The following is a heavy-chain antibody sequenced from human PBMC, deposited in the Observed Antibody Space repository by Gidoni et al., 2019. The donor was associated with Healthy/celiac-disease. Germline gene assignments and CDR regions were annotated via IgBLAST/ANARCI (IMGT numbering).Heavy chain of an antibody. CDR1: GFTLRSYA. CDR2: ISGSGGST. D-gene: IGHD5-12*01. Sequence: EVQLLASGGGLVQPGGSLRLSCAASGFTLRSYAMSWVRQAPGKGLEGVSAISGSGGSTYYADSVKGRFTISRDNSKNTLYLQMNSLRAEDTAVYYCAKDNSGDVLYYFDLWGRGTLVTVSS. J-gene: IGHJ2*01. V-gene: IGHV3-23*01. CDR3: AKDNSGDVLYYFDL.